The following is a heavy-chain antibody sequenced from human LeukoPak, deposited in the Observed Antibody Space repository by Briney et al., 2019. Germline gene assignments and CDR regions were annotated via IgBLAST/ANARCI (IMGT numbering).Heavy chain of an antibody. D-gene: IGHD3-3*01. Sequence: SETLSLTCTVSGGSISSSSYYWGWIRQPPGKGLEWIGSIYYGGSTYYNPSLKSRVTISVDTSKNQFSLKLSSVTAADTAVYYCARFSAQGLTYYDFWSGYYYFDYWGQGTLVTVSS. V-gene: IGHV4-39*01. J-gene: IGHJ4*02. CDR3: ARFSAQGLTYYDFWSGYYYFDY. CDR2: IYYGGST. CDR1: GGSISSSSYY.